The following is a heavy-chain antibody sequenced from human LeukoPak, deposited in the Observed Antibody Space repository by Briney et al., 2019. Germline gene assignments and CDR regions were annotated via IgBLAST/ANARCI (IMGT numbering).Heavy chain of an antibody. D-gene: IGHD3-10*01. Sequence: ASVKVSCKASGYTFTGYYMHWVRQAPGQGLEWMGWINPNSGGTNYAQKFQGRATMTRDTSISTAYMELSRLRSDDTAVYYCARDRGWFGELFPDYWGQGTLVTVSS. V-gene: IGHV1-2*02. CDR2: INPNSGGT. CDR3: ARDRGWFGELFPDY. CDR1: GYTFTGYY. J-gene: IGHJ4*02.